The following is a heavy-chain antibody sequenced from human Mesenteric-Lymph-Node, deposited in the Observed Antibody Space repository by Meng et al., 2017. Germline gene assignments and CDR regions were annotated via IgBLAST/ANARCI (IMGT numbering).Heavy chain of an antibody. D-gene: IGHD6-19*01. J-gene: IGHJ4*02. CDR3: ARECSGCFRALDY. V-gene: IGHV6-1*01. CDR2: TYYRSKWYN. CDR1: GDRVSSSIAA. Sequence: SQTLSLTCAISGDRVSSSIAAWNWIRQSPSRGLEWLGRTYYRSKWYNDYAVSVKSRVTINPDTSKNQFSLQLNSVTPEDTAVYYCARECSGCFRALDYWGQGTLVTVSS.